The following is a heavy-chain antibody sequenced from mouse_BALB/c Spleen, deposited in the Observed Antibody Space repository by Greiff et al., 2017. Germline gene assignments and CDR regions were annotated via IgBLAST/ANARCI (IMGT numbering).Heavy chain of an antibody. CDR1: GFTFSDYY. CDR2: ISDGGSYT. CDR3: ARGYYGYDVGWYFDV. V-gene: IGHV5-4*02. Sequence: DVMLVESGGGLVKPGGSLKLSCAASGFTFSDYYMYWVRQTPEKRLEWVATISDGGSYTYYPDSVKGRFTISRDNAKNNLYLQMSSLKSEDTAMYYCARGYYGYDVGWYFDVWGAGTTVTVSS. D-gene: IGHD2-2*01. J-gene: IGHJ1*01.